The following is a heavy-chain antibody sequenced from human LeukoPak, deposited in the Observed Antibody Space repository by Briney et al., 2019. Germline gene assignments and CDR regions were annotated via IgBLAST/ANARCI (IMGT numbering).Heavy chain of an antibody. Sequence: PSETLFLTCAVYGGSFSGYYWSWIRQPPGKGLEWIGEINHSGSTNYNPSLKSRVTISVDTSKNQFSLKLSSVTAADTAVYYCARGSTMVRGVMPYYFDYWGQGTLVTVSS. V-gene: IGHV4-34*01. CDR3: ARGSTMVRGVMPYYFDY. J-gene: IGHJ4*02. CDR2: INHSGST. CDR1: GGSFSGYY. D-gene: IGHD3-10*01.